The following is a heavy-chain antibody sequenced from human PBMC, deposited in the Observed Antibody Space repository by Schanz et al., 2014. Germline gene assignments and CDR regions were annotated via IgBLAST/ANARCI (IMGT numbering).Heavy chain of an antibody. CDR1: GDTFNSYA. J-gene: IGHJ4*02. CDR3: ARSRYGDYPYYFDY. Sequence: QVPLVQSGAEVKKPGTSVKLSCKASGDTFNSYALNWVRQAPGQGLEWMGGIIPMLGTANYAQKFQGRVSINADEFTNTADMDLSSLRSDDTAIYYCARSRYGDYPYYFDYWGQGTRVIVSS. V-gene: IGHV1-69*01. CDR2: IIPMLGTA. D-gene: IGHD4-17*01.